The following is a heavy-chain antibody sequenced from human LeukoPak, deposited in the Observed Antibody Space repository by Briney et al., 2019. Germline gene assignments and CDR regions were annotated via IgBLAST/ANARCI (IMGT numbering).Heavy chain of an antibody. V-gene: IGHV4-61*02. CDR3: ARESRRVRYYGSGNYRRGHYFDY. CDR1: GGSISSGSYY. Sequence: PSETLSLTCTVSGGSISSGSYYWSWIRQPAGKGLEWIGRIYTSGSTNYNPSLKSRVTISVDTSKNQFSLKLSSVTAADTAVYYCARESRRVRYYGSGNYRRGHYFDYWGQGTLVTVSS. CDR2: IYTSGST. J-gene: IGHJ4*02. D-gene: IGHD3-10*01.